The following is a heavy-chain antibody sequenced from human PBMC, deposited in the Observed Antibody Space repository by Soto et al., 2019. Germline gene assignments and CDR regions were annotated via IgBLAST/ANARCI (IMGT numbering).Heavy chain of an antibody. CDR1: GFTFSNAW. D-gene: IGHD6-13*01. J-gene: IGHJ4*02. CDR3: TTEVAAAAGIDY. CDR2: IKSKTDGGTT. Sequence: GGSLRLSCAASGFTFSNAWMNWVRQAPGKGLEWVGRIKSKTDGGTTDYAAPVKGGFTISRDDSKNTLYLQMNSLKTEDTAVYYCTTEVAAAAGIDYWGQGTLVTVSS. V-gene: IGHV3-15*07.